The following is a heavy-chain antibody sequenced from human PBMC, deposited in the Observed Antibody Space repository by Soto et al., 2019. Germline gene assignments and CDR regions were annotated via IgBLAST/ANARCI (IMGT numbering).Heavy chain of an antibody. D-gene: IGHD3-16*01. CDR1: GFTFSSYS. Sequence: GGSLRLSCAASGFTFSSYSLNWVRQAPGKGLEWVSSISSSSTYISYADSLRGRFTVSRDNAKTSLFLQINSLRAEDTADYYCVRAQLPPLYNLRTYGYFDYWGPGTQVTVSS. V-gene: IGHV3-21*01. CDR2: ISSSSTYI. J-gene: IGHJ4*02. CDR3: VRAQLPPLYNLRTYGYFDY.